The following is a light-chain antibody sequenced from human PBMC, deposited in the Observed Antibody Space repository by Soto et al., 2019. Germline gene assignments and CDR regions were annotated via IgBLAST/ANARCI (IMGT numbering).Light chain of an antibody. J-gene: IGKJ4*01. CDR3: HQYHSYPPT. V-gene: IGKV1-5*01. Sequence: DIQMTQSPSTLSASVGDRVTITCRASQSISKWVGWNKQKRGRAPKLLIFDASSLDSGVPSRFSGSGSETELTLTISGLQPDDFATYYCHQYHSYPPTFGGGTPVEIK. CDR1: QSISKW. CDR2: DAS.